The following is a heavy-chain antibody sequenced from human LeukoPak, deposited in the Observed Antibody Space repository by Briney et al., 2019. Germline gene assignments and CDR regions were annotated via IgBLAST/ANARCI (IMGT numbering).Heavy chain of an antibody. V-gene: IGHV1-69*06. CDR1: GDTFNSYA. Sequence: ASVKVSCKASGDTFNSYAINWVRQAPGQGLEWMGGIIPIFGTASYAQELQGRVTITADKSTSTAYMELSSLRSEDTAVYFCARTRSKQQLDDAFDLWGRGTMVNVSS. D-gene: IGHD6-13*01. CDR2: IIPIFGTA. CDR3: ARTRSKQQLDDAFDL. J-gene: IGHJ3*01.